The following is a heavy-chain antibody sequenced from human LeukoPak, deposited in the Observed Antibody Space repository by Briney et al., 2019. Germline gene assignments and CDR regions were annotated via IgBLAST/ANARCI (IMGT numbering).Heavy chain of an antibody. CDR1: GGSISSNSPY. Sequence: PSETLSLTCTVSGGSISSNSPYWAWIRPPPGKGLEWIGSIHYSGSTFYSPSLKSRVTISVDTSKNQFSLILTSVTASDTAVYYCAREEASVGDYWGQGILVTVSS. CDR3: AREEASVGDY. J-gene: IGHJ4*02. V-gene: IGHV4-39*01. CDR2: IHYSGST. D-gene: IGHD2-21*01.